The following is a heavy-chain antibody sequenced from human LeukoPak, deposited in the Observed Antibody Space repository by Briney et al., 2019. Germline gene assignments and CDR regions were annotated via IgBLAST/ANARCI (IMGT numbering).Heavy chain of an antibody. CDR2: IYTSGST. V-gene: IGHV4-61*02. Sequence: SETLSLTCTVSGGSISSGSYYWSWIRQPAGKGLEWIGRIYTSGSTNYNPSLKSRVTISVDTSKNQFSLRLSSVTAADTAVYYCASTRLLRFDSWGQGTLVTVSS. J-gene: IGHJ4*02. CDR3: ASTRLLRFDS. CDR1: GGSISSGSYY. D-gene: IGHD3-22*01.